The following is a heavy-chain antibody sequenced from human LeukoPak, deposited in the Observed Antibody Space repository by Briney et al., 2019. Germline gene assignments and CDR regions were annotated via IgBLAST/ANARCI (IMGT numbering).Heavy chain of an antibody. CDR3: ARRLVEMATVYFDY. J-gene: IGHJ4*02. CDR1: VSSFTSYW. CDR2: IYPGDSDT. V-gene: IGHV5-51*01. Sequence: PGEPLQISAQGSVSSFTSYWIGWVRQLPGKGLEWMGIIYPGDSDTTYSPSFQGQVTISADKSISTAYLQWSSLKASDTAMYYCARRLVEMATVYFDYWGQGTLVTVSS. D-gene: IGHD5-24*01.